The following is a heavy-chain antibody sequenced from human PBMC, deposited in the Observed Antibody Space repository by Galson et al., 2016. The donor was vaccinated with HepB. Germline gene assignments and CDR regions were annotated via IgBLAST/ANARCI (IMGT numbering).Heavy chain of an antibody. CDR2: IYYSGST. D-gene: IGHD1-1*01. CDR3: ARDRSGTTGDLGY. CDR1: GGSISRYF. Sequence: ETLSLTCTVSGGSISRYFWSWIRQPPGKRLEWIGYIYYSGSTNYNPSLQSRVTISVDTSKNQFSLKLTSVPAADTAVYYCARDRSGTTGDLGYWGQGTLVTVSS. J-gene: IGHJ4*02. V-gene: IGHV4-59*01.